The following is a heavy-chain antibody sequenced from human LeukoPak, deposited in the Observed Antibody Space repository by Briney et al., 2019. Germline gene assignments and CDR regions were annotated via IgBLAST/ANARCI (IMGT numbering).Heavy chain of an antibody. Sequence: GRSLRLSCAASGFTFSSYWMSWVRQAPGKGLEWVATIKQDGSQKEYVDSVKGRFTISRDNAKNSLYLRMNSLRAEDTAVYYCARDPTVTNFHDAFDIWGQGTMVTVAS. CDR3: ARDPTVTNFHDAFDI. D-gene: IGHD4-17*01. CDR1: GFTFSSYW. J-gene: IGHJ3*02. V-gene: IGHV3-7*05. CDR2: IKQDGSQK.